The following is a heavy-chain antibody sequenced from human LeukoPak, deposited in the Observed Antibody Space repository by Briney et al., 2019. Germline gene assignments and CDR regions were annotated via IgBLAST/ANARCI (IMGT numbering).Heavy chain of an antibody. D-gene: IGHD1-26*01. Sequence: ASVKVSCKASGYTFTSYDINWVRQATGQGLEWMGWMNPNSGNTGYAQKFQGRVTMTGNTSISTAYMELSSLRSEDTAVYYCARASGSYLLGYYYYYMDVWGKGTTVTISS. CDR3: ARASGSYLLGYYYYYMDV. V-gene: IGHV1-8*01. CDR1: GYTFTSYD. J-gene: IGHJ6*03. CDR2: MNPNSGNT.